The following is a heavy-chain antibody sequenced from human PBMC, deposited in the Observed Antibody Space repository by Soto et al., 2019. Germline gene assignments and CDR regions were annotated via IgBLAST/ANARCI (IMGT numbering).Heavy chain of an antibody. CDR2: IKQDGSEK. CDR3: ACLADFQASAFDS. Sequence: AGGSLRLSCSASVFTFSSYWISWVRQAPGKGLEWVANIKQDGSEKYYVDSVKGRFTISRDNAKNSLYLQMNSLRAEDTAVYYCACLADFQASAFDSRC. J-gene: IGHJ5*01. CDR1: VFTFSSYW. D-gene: IGHD3-16*01. V-gene: IGHV3-7*01.